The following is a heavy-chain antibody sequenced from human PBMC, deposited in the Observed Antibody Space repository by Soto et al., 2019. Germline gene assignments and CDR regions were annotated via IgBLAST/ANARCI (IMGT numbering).Heavy chain of an antibody. CDR3: ARDNSNYFDY. V-gene: IGHV4-38-2*02. CDR2: IYQSGST. Sequence: SETLSLTCPVSGYSISIGNYWGWIRQPPGKRLEWIGSIYQSGSTYYNPSLRSRATISVDTSKNQFSLKLSSVTAADTAVYYCARDNSNYFDYWGQGTLVTVS. CDR1: GYSISIGNY. D-gene: IGHD4-4*01. J-gene: IGHJ4*02.